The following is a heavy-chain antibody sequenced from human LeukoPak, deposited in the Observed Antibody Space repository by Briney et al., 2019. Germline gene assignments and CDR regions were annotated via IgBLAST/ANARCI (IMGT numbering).Heavy chain of an antibody. CDR2: INPNSGGT. V-gene: IGHV1-2*02. J-gene: IGHJ3*02. CDR1: GYTFTGYY. CDR3: ARERGYCKSTSCYTSDAFDI. Sequence: ASVKVSCKASGYTFTGYYMHWVRQAPGQGLEWMGWINPNSGGTNYAQKFQGRVTMTRDTSISTAYMELSSLRSDDTAVYYCARERGYCKSTSCYTSDAFDIWGQGTMVTVSS. D-gene: IGHD2-2*02.